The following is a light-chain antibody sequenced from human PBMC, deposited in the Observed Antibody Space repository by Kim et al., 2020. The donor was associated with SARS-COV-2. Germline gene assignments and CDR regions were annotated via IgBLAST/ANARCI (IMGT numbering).Light chain of an antibody. CDR1: QGTHIW. CDR3: QQCRTFPYT. V-gene: IGKV1-5*01. CDR2: DAS. Sequence: ASVGERVTITCRASQGTHIWLAWYQQKPGKAPKLLINDASRLERGVPSRFSGSGSGTEFTLTIASLQPDDFATYYCQQCRTFPYTFGRGTKLEI. J-gene: IGKJ2*01.